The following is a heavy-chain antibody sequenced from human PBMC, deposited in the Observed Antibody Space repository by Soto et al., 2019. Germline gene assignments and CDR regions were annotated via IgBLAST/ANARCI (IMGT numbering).Heavy chain of an antibody. CDR2: IYYSGST. V-gene: IGHV4-31*03. Sequence: SETLSLTCTVSGGSISSGCYYWSWIRQHPGKGLEWTGYIYYSGSTYYNPSLKSRVTISVDTSKNQFSLKLSSVTAADTAVYYCARSGYSYGPNPLLYWGQGTLVTVSS. CDR1: GGSISSGCYY. J-gene: IGHJ4*02. D-gene: IGHD5-18*01. CDR3: ARSGYSYGPNPLLY.